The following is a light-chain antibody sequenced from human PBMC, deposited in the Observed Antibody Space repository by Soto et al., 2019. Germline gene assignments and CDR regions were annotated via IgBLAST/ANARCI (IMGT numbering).Light chain of an antibody. CDR2: EVS. CDR1: SSDVGSYNL. J-gene: IGLJ2*01. CDR3: CSYAGSSTVV. Sequence: QSVLTQPASVSGSPGQSITISCTGTSSDVGSYNLVSWYQQHPGKAPKLMIYEVSKRPSGVSNRFSGSKSGNTPSLTISGLQAEDEADYYCCSYAGSSTVVFGGGTQLTVL. V-gene: IGLV2-23*02.